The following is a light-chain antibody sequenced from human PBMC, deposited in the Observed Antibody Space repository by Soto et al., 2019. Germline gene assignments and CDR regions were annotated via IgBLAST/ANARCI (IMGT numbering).Light chain of an antibody. Sequence: DIVFTQSPATLSVSPGERATLLCRASQSVSSNLAWYQQKPGQAPRLLIHDVSNRATGIPARFSGSGSGTDFTLTISRLEPEDFAVYYCQQYGSSPITFGQGTRLEIK. CDR1: QSVSSN. V-gene: IGKV3-20*01. CDR2: DVS. J-gene: IGKJ5*01. CDR3: QQYGSSPIT.